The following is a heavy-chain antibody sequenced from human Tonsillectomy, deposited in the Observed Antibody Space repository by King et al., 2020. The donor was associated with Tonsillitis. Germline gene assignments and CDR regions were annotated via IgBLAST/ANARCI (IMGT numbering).Heavy chain of an antibody. CDR3: ARIGSYYNYFYMDV. V-gene: IGHV4-34*01. CDR1: GGSFNGYF. Sequence: VQLQQWGAGLLKPSETLSLPCAVYGGSFNGYFWTWIRQPPGKGLEWIGEINHSGSTNFNPSLDRRFSISVDTSKKEFSLKVNSVTAADTAVYYCARIGSYYNYFYMDVWGKGTTVTVSS. J-gene: IGHJ6*03. CDR2: INHSGST.